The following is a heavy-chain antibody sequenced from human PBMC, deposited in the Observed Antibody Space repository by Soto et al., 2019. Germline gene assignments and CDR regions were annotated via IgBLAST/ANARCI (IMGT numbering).Heavy chain of an antibody. CDR3: ARLRGLTSFGVVIIAYNWFDP. J-gene: IGHJ5*02. CDR2: IYYSGST. CDR1: GGSISSSSYY. Sequence: SETLSLTCTVSGGSISSSSYYWGWIRQPPGKGLEWIGSIYYSGSTYYNPSLKSRVTISVDTSKNQFSLKLSSVTAADTAVYYCARLRGLTSFGVVIIAYNWFDPWGQGTLVTVSS. V-gene: IGHV4-39*01. D-gene: IGHD3-3*01.